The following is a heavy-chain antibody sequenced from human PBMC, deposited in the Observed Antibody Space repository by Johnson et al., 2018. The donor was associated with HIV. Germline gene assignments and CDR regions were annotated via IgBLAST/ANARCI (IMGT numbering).Heavy chain of an antibody. J-gene: IGHJ3*02. V-gene: IGHV3-20*04. CDR3: ARDRALGWELLGAFDI. CDR1: GFTVSSNY. D-gene: IGHD1-26*01. Sequence: VQLVESGGGLVQPGGSLRLSCAASGFTVSSNYMSWVRQAPVKGLEWVSGISWNSGSIGYADSVKGRFTISRDNAKNSLYLQMNSLRAEDTALYYCARDRALGWELLGAFDIWGQGTMVTVSS. CDR2: ISWNSGSI.